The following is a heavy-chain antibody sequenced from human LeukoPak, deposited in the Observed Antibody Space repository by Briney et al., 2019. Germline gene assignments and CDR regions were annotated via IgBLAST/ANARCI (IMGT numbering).Heavy chain of an antibody. CDR2: IRYDGSNK. CDR1: GFTFSSFG. V-gene: IGHV3-30*02. Sequence: GGSLRLSCAASGFTFSSFGMHWVRQAPGKGLEWVAFIRYDGSNKYYADSVKGRFTISRDNSTNTLYLQMNSLRAEDTAVYYCAKLVEWELMPPAPPPGAFDIWGQGTMVTVSS. J-gene: IGHJ3*02. CDR3: AKLVEWELMPPAPPPGAFDI. D-gene: IGHD1-26*01.